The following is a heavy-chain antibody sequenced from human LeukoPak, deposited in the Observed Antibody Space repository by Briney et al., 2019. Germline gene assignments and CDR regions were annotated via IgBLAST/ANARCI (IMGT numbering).Heavy chain of an antibody. J-gene: IGHJ6*02. D-gene: IGHD3-10*01. CDR3: ARGFFEFLPKGYYYGMDV. V-gene: IGHV4-59*01. CDR2: VYYNDNT. CDR1: GGSISTYY. Sequence: PSETLSLTCTVSGGSISTYYWSWLRQPPGKGLQWLGYVYYNDNTKYNPSLWSRVTMSVDTSKNQFSLKMTSVTAADTAVYFCARGFFEFLPKGYYYGMDVWGLGTTVTVSS.